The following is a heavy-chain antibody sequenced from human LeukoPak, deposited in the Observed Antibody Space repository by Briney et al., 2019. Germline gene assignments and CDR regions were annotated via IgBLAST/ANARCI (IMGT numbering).Heavy chain of an antibody. V-gene: IGHV4-59*08. CDR1: GGSISSYN. J-gene: IGHJ3*02. CDR3: ATTRRITMIGGAFDI. Sequence: SETLSLTCTVSGGSISSYNWSWMRQPPGKGLEWIGYIYYSGTTNYNPSLKSRVTISVDTSKNQFSLKLSSVTAADTAVYYCATTRRITMIGGAFDIWGQGTMVTVSS. CDR2: IYYSGTT. D-gene: IGHD3-10*01.